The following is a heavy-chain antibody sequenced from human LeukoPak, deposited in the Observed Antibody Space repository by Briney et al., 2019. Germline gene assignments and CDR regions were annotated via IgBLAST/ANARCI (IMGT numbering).Heavy chain of an antibody. Sequence: SETLSLTCTVSGGSISSGSYYWSWIRQPPGKGLEWIGSIYYSGSTYYNPSLKSRVTISVDTSKNQFSLKLSSVTAADTAVYYCAKTVDFSWDYYYYYMDVWGKGTTVTVSS. CDR1: GGSISSGSYY. J-gene: IGHJ6*03. CDR3: AKTVDFSWDYYYYYMDV. V-gene: IGHV4-39*07. CDR2: IYYSGST. D-gene: IGHD3/OR15-3a*01.